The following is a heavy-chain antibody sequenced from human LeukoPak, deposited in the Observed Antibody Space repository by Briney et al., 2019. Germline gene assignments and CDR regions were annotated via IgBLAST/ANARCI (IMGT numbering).Heavy chain of an antibody. CDR3: ARGGASSWLGSFDY. CDR2: ISVYNGNT. V-gene: IGHV1-18*01. D-gene: IGHD6-13*01. Sequence: ASVKVSCKTSGYTFTSYGISWVRQAPGQGLEWMGWISVYNGNTNYAQKLQGRVTMTTDTSTRTAYMELKTLTSDDTAVYYCARGGASSWLGSFDYWGQGTLVTVSS. J-gene: IGHJ4*02. CDR1: GYTFTSYG.